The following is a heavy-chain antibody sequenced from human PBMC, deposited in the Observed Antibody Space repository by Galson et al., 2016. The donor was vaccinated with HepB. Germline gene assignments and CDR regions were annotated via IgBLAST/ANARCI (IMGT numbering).Heavy chain of an antibody. CDR1: GYSFTSYW. D-gene: IGHD6-13*01. V-gene: IGHV5-10-1*01. J-gene: IGHJ6*02. CDR2: IDPSDSYT. Sequence: QSGAEVKKPGESLRISCKGSGYSFTSYWITWVRQMPGEGLEWMGRIDPSDSYTIYNPSFQGHVTISADKSISTAYLQWNSLTASDTAIYYCASPAGSSSWYSVALAAHYYYGMDVWGQGTTVTVSS. CDR3: ASPAGSSSWYSVALAAHYYYGMDV.